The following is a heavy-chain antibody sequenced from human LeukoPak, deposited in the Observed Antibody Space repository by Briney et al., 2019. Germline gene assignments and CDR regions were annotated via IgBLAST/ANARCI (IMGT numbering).Heavy chain of an antibody. D-gene: IGHD3-22*01. V-gene: IGHV3-33*01. CDR2: IWYDGSNK. Sequence: GGSLRLSCAASGFTFSNYGMHWVRQAPGKGLEWVAVIWYDGSNKYYADSVKGRFTISRDNSKNTLYLQMNSLRAEDTAVYYCACYYDSSGSPYYFDYWGQGTLVTVSS. J-gene: IGHJ4*02. CDR3: ACYYDSSGSPYYFDY. CDR1: GFTFSNYG.